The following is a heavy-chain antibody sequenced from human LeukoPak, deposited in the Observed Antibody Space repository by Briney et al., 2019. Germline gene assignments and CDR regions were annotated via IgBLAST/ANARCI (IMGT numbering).Heavy chain of an antibody. V-gene: IGHV4-34*01. Sequence: PSETLSLTCAVYGGSFSGYYWSWIRQPPGKGLEWIGEINHSGSTNYNPSLKSRVTISVDTSKNQFSLKLSSVTAADTAVYYCASVVGATNFLDYWGQGTLVTVSS. CDR1: GGSFSGYY. CDR3: ASVVGATNFLDY. D-gene: IGHD1-26*01. J-gene: IGHJ4*02. CDR2: INHSGST.